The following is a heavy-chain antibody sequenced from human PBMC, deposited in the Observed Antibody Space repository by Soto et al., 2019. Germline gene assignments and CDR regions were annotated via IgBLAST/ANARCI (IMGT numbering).Heavy chain of an antibody. D-gene: IGHD3-3*01. CDR2: LSDDGTIT. J-gene: IGHJ6*02. Sequence: GGSLRLSCAASGLTFSQYWMHWVRQAPGQGLVWVSRLSDDGTITDYADPVKGRFTVSRDNARNTHSLQMNSLRSEDTAVYFCATAVDYDFWSGTTHYGMDVWGQGTTVTVSS. CDR3: ATAVDYDFWSGTTHYGMDV. V-gene: IGHV3-74*01. CDR1: GLTFSQYW.